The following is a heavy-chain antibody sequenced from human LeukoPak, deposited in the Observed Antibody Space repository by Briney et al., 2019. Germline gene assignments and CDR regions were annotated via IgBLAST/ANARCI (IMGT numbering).Heavy chain of an antibody. J-gene: IGHJ5*02. CDR2: IYSSGSS. CDR3: ARGGRSYDSHGKFDP. D-gene: IGHD5-18*01. Sequence: SETLSLTCTVSGGSISSHYWSWVRQPAGKGLEWIGRIYSSGSSNYKPSLKSRVTMSVDTSRKQLSLQVRSVTAADTAVYYCARGGRSYDSHGKFDPWGQGTLVTVSS. V-gene: IGHV4-4*07. CDR1: GGSISSHY.